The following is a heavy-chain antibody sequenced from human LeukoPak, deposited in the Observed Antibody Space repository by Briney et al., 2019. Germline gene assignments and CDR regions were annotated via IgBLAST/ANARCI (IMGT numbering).Heavy chain of an antibody. D-gene: IGHD6-19*01. Sequence: ASVKVSCKASGYTFTGYYMHWVRQAPGQGLEWMGWINPNSGNTGYAQKFQGRVTMTRNTSISTAYMELSSLRSEDTAVYYCARGLKYSSGWYGIYWGQGTLVTVSS. J-gene: IGHJ4*02. V-gene: IGHV1-8*02. CDR1: GYTFTGYY. CDR2: INPNSGNT. CDR3: ARGLKYSSGWYGIY.